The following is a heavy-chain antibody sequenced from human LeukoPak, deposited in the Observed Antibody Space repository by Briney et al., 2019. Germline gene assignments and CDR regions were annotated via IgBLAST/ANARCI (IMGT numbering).Heavy chain of an antibody. V-gene: IGHV4-34*01. D-gene: IGHD5-18*01. CDR2: INHSGST. CDR3: ARGDTAMDNPFDY. J-gene: IGHJ4*02. Sequence: KPPETLSLTCAVYGGSFSGYYWSWIRQPPGKGLEWIGEINHSGSTNYNPSLKSRVTISVDTSKNQFSLKLSSVTAADTAVYYCARGDTAMDNPFDYWGQGTLVTVSS. CDR1: GGSFSGYY.